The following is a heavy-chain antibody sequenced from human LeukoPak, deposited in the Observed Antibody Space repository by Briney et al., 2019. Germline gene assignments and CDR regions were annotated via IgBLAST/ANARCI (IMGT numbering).Heavy chain of an antibody. CDR2: ISSSSSTI. Sequence: GGSLRLSCAASGFTFSSYSMNWVRQAPGKGLEWVSYISSSSSTIYYADSVKGRFTISRDNAKNSLYLQMNSLRAEDTAVYYCARESSRYCSSTSCLFDYWGQGTLVTVSS. CDR1: GFTFSSYS. D-gene: IGHD2-2*01. CDR3: ARESSRYCSSTSCLFDY. J-gene: IGHJ4*02. V-gene: IGHV3-48*01.